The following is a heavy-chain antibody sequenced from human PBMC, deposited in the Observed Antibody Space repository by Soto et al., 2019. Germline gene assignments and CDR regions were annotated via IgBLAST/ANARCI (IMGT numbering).Heavy chain of an antibody. D-gene: IGHD3-22*01. CDR1: GYSFTSYW. CDR2: IYPGDSDT. Sequence: PGESLKISCKGSGYSFTSYWIGWVRQMPGKGLEWMGIIYPGDSDTRYSPSFQGQVTASADKSISTAYLQWSSLKASDTAMYYCAGSYYYDSSGYSSFDYWGQGTLVTVSS. CDR3: AGSYYYDSSGYSSFDY. J-gene: IGHJ4*02. V-gene: IGHV5-51*01.